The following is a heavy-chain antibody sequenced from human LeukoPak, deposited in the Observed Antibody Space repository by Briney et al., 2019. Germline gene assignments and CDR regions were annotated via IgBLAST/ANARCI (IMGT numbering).Heavy chain of an antibody. D-gene: IGHD3-9*01. V-gene: IGHV4-59*08. CDR2: IYYSGNT. CDR3: ASGLRYFDLYY. CDR1: GGSITSFY. Sequence: SETLSLTCTVSGGSITSFYWSWIRQPPGKGLEWIGYIYYSGNTNYNPSLKSRVTISVDTSKNQFSLKLSSVTAADTAVYYCASGLRYFDLYYWGQGTLVTVSS. J-gene: IGHJ4*02.